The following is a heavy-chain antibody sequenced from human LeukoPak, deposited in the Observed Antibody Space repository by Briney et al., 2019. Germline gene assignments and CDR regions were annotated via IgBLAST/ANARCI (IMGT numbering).Heavy chain of an antibody. Sequence: GGSLRLSCAASGFTFSSYAMHWVRQAPGKGLEYVSAISSNGGSTYYANSVKGRFTISRDNSKNTLYLQMGSLRVEDMAVYYCASSRSIFGGSERYQFDYWGQGTLVTVSS. D-gene: IGHD3-10*01. CDR3: ASSRSIFGGSERYQFDY. CDR1: GFTFSSYA. J-gene: IGHJ4*02. CDR2: ISSNGGST. V-gene: IGHV3-64*01.